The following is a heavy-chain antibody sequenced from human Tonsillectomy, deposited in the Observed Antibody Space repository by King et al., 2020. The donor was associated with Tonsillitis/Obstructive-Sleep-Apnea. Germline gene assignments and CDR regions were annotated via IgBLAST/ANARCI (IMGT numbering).Heavy chain of an antibody. D-gene: IGHD3-3*01. CDR2: INWKGVST. V-gene: IGHV3-20*04. CDR1: GFTFDDYG. J-gene: IGHJ3*02. CDR3: ARGAEEPCDFWSCYHSWGGGSAFDI. Sequence: VQLVESGGGVVRPGGSLRLSCAASGFTFDDYGMSWVRQAPGKGLECVSGINWKGVSTGDAVSVKGRFTISRGNAKNSLYLQMNIRRAEETALYYCARGAEEPCDFWSCYHSWGGGSAFDICGQGTMVTVSS.